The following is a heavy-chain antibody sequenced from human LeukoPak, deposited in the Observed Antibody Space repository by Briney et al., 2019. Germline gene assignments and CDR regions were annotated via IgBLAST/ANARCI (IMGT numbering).Heavy chain of an antibody. CDR1: GFTFSSYG. CDR2: ISYDGTNK. Sequence: GTSLRLSCAASGFTFSSYGMNWVRQAPGKGLEWVAVISYDGTNKFYVDSLRGRFTISRDNSKNTLYLQMNSLRAEDTAVYYYAKDGYYGSGTYPDYWGQGTLVTVSS. V-gene: IGHV3-30*18. CDR3: AKDGYYGSGTYPDY. J-gene: IGHJ4*02. D-gene: IGHD3-10*01.